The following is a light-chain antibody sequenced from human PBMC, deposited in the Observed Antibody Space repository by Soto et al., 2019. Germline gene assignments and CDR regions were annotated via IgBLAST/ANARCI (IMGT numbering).Light chain of an antibody. CDR2: ATF. Sequence: DIQMTQSPSSLSASVGDRVTITCRASEDIRSDLGWYQQRPGRAPKRLIYATFTLQSGVPSRFSGSRSGTEFTLTISNLQPEDFATYYCLQHNSYPWTFGQGTKVEIK. J-gene: IGKJ1*01. V-gene: IGKV1-17*02. CDR1: EDIRSD. CDR3: LQHNSYPWT.